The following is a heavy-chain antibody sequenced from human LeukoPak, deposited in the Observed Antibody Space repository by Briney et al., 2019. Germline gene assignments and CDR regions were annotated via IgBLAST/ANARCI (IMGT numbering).Heavy chain of an antibody. CDR3: ARGTIVVVPDY. CDR2: ISSSSSYI. J-gene: IGHJ4*02. CDR1: GFTFSSYS. D-gene: IGHD3-22*01. V-gene: IGHV3-21*01. Sequence: GGSLRLSCAASGFTFSSYSMNWVRQAPGKGLEWVSSISSSSSYIYCADSVKGRFTISRDNAKNSLYLQMNSLRAEDTAVYYCARGTIVVVPDYWGQGTLVTVSS.